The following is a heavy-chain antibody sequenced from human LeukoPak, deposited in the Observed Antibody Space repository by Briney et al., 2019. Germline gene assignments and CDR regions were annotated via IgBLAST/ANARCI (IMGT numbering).Heavy chain of an antibody. J-gene: IGHJ4*02. CDR1: GGSISSYY. CDR3: ASTTVITRIDY. D-gene: IGHD4-17*01. Sequence: SETLSLTCTVSGGSISSYYWSWIRQPPGKGLEWTGYIYYSGSTNYNPSLKSRVTISVDTSKNQFSLKLSSVTAADTAVYYCASTTVITRIDYWGQGTLVTVSS. CDR2: IYYSGST. V-gene: IGHV4-59*01.